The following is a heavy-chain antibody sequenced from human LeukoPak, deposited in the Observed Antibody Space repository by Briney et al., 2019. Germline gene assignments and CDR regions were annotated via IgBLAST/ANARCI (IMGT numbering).Heavy chain of an antibody. V-gene: IGHV4-34*01. Sequence: AETLSLTCDASGGTLTGYYWTWVRQPPGKGLEWIGEINRDGSSYNNPDLKSGVTISLDTSENHSFFRLRSGIAADKRAYYCARSNSYGPATHYLHHWGQGTLVTVSS. D-gene: IGHD3-10*01. J-gene: IGHJ4*02. CDR1: GGTLTGYY. CDR2: INRDGSS. CDR3: ARSNSYGPATHYLHH.